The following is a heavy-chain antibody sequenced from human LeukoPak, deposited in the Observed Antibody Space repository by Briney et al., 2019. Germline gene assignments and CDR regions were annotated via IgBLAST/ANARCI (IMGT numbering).Heavy chain of an antibody. CDR3: ARAGSDGGILDY. CDR2: IWYDGSNK. V-gene: IGHV3-33*01. J-gene: IGHJ4*02. CDR1: GFTFSSYG. D-gene: IGHD5-24*01. Sequence: GGSLRLSCAASGFTFSSYGMHWVRQAPAKGLEWVAVIWYDGSNKYYADSVKGRFTISRDNSKNTLYLQMNSLRAEDTAVYYCARAGSDGGILDYWGQGTLVTVSS.